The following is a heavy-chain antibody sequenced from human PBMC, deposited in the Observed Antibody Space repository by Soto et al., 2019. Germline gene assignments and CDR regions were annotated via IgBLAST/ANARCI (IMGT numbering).Heavy chain of an antibody. CDR2: ISWNTGSI. V-gene: IGHV3-9*01. CDR3: VKGGGYYSPFDY. Sequence: QPGGSLRLSCAASGFMFDYYAMHWARQAPGMGLEWVSGISWNTGSIGYADSVKGRFTISRDNTKNSLYLQMNSLRVEDTALYYCVKGGGYYSPFDYWGQGTLVTVSS. D-gene: IGHD6-25*01. CDR1: GFMFDYYA. J-gene: IGHJ4*02.